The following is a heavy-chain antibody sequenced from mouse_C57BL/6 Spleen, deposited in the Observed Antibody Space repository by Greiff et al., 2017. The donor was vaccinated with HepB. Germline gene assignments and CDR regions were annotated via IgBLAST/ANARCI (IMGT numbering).Heavy chain of an antibody. CDR3: ARSYYSNGYYFDY. V-gene: IGHV2-9-1*01. CDR1: GFSLTSYA. Sequence: VKLVESGPGLVAPSQSLSITCTVSGFSLTSYAISWVRQPPGKGLEWLGVIWTGGGTNYNSALKSRLSISKDNSNSQVFLKMNSLQTDDTARYYCARSYYSNGYYFDYWGQGTTLTVSS. CDR2: IWTGGGT. D-gene: IGHD2-5*01. J-gene: IGHJ2*01.